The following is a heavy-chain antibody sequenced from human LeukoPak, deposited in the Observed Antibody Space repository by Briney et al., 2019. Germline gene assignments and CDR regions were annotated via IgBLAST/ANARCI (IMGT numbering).Heavy chain of an antibody. J-gene: IGHJ4*02. CDR2: IRSKANSYAT. CDR1: GFTFSGSA. CDR3: TRPGIAAAGDY. Sequence: GGSLRLSCAASGFTFSGSAMHWVRQASGKGLEWVGRIRSKANSYATAYAASVKGRFTISRDDSKDTAYLQMNSLKTEDTAVYYCTRPGIAAAGDYWGQGTLVTVSS. D-gene: IGHD6-13*01. V-gene: IGHV3-73*01.